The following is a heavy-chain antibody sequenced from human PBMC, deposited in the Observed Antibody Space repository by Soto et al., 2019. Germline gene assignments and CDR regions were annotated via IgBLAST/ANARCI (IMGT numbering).Heavy chain of an antibody. D-gene: IGHD6-13*01. CDR2: INHSGST. CDR1: GGSLSGYY. CDR3: ARPGIAAAGLDAFDI. V-gene: IGHV4-34*01. J-gene: IGHJ3*02. Sequence: SETLSLTCAVYGGSLSGYYWSWIRQPPGKGLEWIGEINHSGSTNYNPSLKSRVTISVDTSKNQFSLKLSSVTAADTAVYYCARPGIAAAGLDAFDIWGQGTMVTASS.